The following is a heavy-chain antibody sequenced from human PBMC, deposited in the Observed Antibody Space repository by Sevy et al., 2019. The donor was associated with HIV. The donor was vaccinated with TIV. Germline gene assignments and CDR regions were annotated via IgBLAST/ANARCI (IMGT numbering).Heavy chain of an antibody. Sequence: SETLSLTCTVSGGSISSYYWSWIRQPAGKGLEWIGRIYTSGSTNYNPSLKSRVTMSVDMSKNQFSLKLSSVTAADTAVYYCARDYSSSWYIQGNAFDIWGQGTMVTVSS. D-gene: IGHD6-13*01. CDR2: IYTSGST. V-gene: IGHV4-4*07. CDR1: GGSISSYY. J-gene: IGHJ3*02. CDR3: ARDYSSSWYIQGNAFDI.